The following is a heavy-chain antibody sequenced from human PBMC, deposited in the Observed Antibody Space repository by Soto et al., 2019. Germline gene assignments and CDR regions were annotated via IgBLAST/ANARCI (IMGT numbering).Heavy chain of an antibody. J-gene: IGHJ6*02. D-gene: IGHD2-2*03. CDR3: ATVGYCSSTSCQTRYYYYGMDV. CDR2: ISSSGSDI. CDR1: GFTFSDYS. Sequence: PGGSLRLSCAASGFTFSDYSMNWVRQAPGKGLEWVSYISSSGSDIYYADSVKGRFTISTDNAKNSLFLQMNSLRAEDTAVYYCATVGYCSSTSCQTRYYYYGMDVWGQGTTVTVSS. V-gene: IGHV3-11*01.